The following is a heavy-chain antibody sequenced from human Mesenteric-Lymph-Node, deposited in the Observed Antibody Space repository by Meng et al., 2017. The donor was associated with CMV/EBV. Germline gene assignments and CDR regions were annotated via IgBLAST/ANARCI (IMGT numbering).Heavy chain of an antibody. Sequence: ASVKVSCKASGYTFTSYYMHWVRQAPGQGLEWMGIINPSGGSTSYAQKFQGRVTMTTDTSTSTAYMELRSLRSDDTAVYYCARDLLRLVPAAGNWFDPWGQGTLVTVSS. CDR2: INPSGGST. V-gene: IGHV1-46*01. CDR1: GYTFTSYY. J-gene: IGHJ5*02. CDR3: ARDLLRLVPAAGNWFDP. D-gene: IGHD2-2*01.